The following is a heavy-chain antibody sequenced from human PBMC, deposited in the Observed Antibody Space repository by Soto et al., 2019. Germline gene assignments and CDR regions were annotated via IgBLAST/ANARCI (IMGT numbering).Heavy chain of an antibody. CDR3: AREGGYATRGAFDI. D-gene: IGHD5-12*01. J-gene: IGHJ3*02. CDR2: INPSGGST. V-gene: IGHV1-46*01. CDR1: GYTFTSYY. Sequence: QVQLVQSGAEVKKPGASVKVSCKASGYTFTSYYMHWVRQAPGQGLEWMGIINPSGGSTNYAQKFQGRVSKARDTSESKVYMERRRVRSEDTAVYDCAREGGYATRGAFDIWGQGTMVTVSS.